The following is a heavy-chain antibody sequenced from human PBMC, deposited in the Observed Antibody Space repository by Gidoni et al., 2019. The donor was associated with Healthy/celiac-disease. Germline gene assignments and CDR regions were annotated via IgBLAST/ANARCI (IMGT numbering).Heavy chain of an antibody. V-gene: IGHV3-43*01. D-gene: IGHD3-9*01. CDR3: AKDMAYYDILTGFGIDY. CDR1: GFTFDDYT. J-gene: IGHJ4*02. CDR2: ISWDGGST. Sequence: EVQLVESGGVVVQHGGSLSLPCAASGFTFDDYTMHWVRQAPGKGLEWVSLISWDGGSTYYADSVKGRFTISRDNSKNSLYLQMNSLRTEDTALYYCAKDMAYYDILTGFGIDYWGQGTLVTVSS.